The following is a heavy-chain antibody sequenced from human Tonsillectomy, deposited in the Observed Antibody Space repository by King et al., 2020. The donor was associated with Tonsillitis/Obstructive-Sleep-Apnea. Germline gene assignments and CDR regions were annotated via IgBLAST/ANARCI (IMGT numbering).Heavy chain of an antibody. Sequence: QLVQSGAEVKKPGASVKLSCKTSGYIFTNYYVHWVRQAPGQGLEWVGVINPSGGGARYSTKFLGRVTMTGDTSTTTVYMDLSSLTFEKTAVYYCARGQLPPHYYFYMDVWGTGTTVTVSS. V-gene: IGHV1-46*01. CDR2: INPSGGGA. D-gene: IGHD2-2*01. J-gene: IGHJ6*03. CDR1: GYIFTNYY. CDR3: ARGQLPPHYYFYMDV.